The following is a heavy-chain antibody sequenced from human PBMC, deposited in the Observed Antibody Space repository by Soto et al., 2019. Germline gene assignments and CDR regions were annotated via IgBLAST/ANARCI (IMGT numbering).Heavy chain of an antibody. Sequence: EVQLVQSGAEVQKPGESLMLSCQGSGYNFGAYWIAWVRQKPGKGLEWMGIIYPGDSDTRYSPAFQGQVTISADKSISTAYLQWTTLKASDTAIYYCARRSDYDNSGYSVFDYWGQGTLVTVSS. V-gene: IGHV5-51*01. CDR1: GYNFGAYW. D-gene: IGHD3-22*01. CDR3: ARRSDYDNSGYSVFDY. CDR2: IYPGDSDT. J-gene: IGHJ4*02.